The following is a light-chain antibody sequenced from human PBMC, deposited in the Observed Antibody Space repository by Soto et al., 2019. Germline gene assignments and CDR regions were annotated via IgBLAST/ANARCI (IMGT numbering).Light chain of an antibody. CDR1: KLGEKY. V-gene: IGLV3-1*01. CDR3: QAWDNSTAV. CDR2: QDS. J-gene: IGLJ2*01. Sequence: SYELTQPPSVSVSPGQTASISCSGNKLGEKYACWYQQKPGRSPVLVIYQDSNRPSGIPERFSGSNSGNTATLTISGTQPMDEADYYCQAWDNSTAVFGGGTKLTVL.